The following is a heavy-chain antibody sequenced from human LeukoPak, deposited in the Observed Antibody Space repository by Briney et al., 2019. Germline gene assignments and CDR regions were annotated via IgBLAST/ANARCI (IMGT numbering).Heavy chain of an antibody. V-gene: IGHV1-58*02. D-gene: IGHD3-22*01. CDR1: GFTFTSSA. Sequence: SVKVSCKASGFTFTSSAMQWVRQARGQPLEWIGWIVVGSGHTNYAQKFQERVTITWDMSTSTAYMELSSLRSEDTAVHYCAATIIADTGYYGMDVRGQGTTVTVSS. CDR2: IVVGSGHT. CDR3: AATIIADTGYYGMDV. J-gene: IGHJ6*02.